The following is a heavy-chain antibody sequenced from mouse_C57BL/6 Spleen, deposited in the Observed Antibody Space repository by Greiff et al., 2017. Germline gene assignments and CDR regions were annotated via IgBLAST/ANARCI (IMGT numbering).Heavy chain of an antibody. CDR1: GFTFSDYY. Sequence: EVKVVESEGGLVQPGSSMKLSCTASGFTFSDYYMAWVRPVPEKGLEWVANINYDGSSTYYLDSLKSRFIIARDNAKNILYLQMSSLKSEDTATYYCAREDGSSYFDYWGQGTTLTVSS. J-gene: IGHJ2*01. D-gene: IGHD1-1*01. V-gene: IGHV5-16*01. CDR2: INYDGSST. CDR3: AREDGSSYFDY.